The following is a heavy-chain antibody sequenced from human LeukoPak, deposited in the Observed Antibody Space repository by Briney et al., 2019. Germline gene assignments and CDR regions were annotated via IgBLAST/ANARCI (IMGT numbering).Heavy chain of an antibody. CDR2: ISGSSSFI. Sequence: GGSLRLSCAASGVTFNSYSMNWVRQAPGKGLEWVSSISGSSSFIYYADSVRGGFTISRDNAKNSLYLQMDSLRAEDTAVYYCARRPIASTDYYYFLDVWGKGTTVTVSS. V-gene: IGHV3-21*01. CDR1: GVTFNSYS. CDR3: ARRPIASTDYYYFLDV. J-gene: IGHJ6*03. D-gene: IGHD6-13*01.